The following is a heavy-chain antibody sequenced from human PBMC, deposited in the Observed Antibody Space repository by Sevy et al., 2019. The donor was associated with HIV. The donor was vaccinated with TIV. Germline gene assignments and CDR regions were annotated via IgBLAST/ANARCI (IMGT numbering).Heavy chain of an antibody. CDR3: ASWTTVVTPGWFDS. D-gene: IGHD4-17*01. CDR1: GGSISSSSYY. J-gene: IGHJ5*01. V-gene: IGHV4-39*01. CDR2: IHYSGST. Sequence: SETLSLTCTVSGGSISSSSYYWGWIRQPPGKGLEWIGGIHYSGSTYYNPSLKSRVTISVDTSKNQFSLKLSSVTAADTAVYYCASWTTVVTPGWFDSWGQGTLVTVSS.